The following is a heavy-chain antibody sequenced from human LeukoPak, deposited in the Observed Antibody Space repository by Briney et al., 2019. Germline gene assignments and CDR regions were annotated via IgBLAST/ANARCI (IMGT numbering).Heavy chain of an antibody. CDR3: ATSLRYCSSTSCSSIYDAFDI. D-gene: IGHD2-2*01. CDR1: GGSISSHY. J-gene: IGHJ3*02. Sequence: SETLSLTCTVSGGSISSHYWSWIRQPPGKGLEWIGYIYYSGSTNYNPSLKSRVTISVDTSKNQFSLKLSSVTAADTAVYYCATSLRYCSSTSCSSIYDAFDIWGQGTMVTVSS. CDR2: IYYSGST. V-gene: IGHV4-59*11.